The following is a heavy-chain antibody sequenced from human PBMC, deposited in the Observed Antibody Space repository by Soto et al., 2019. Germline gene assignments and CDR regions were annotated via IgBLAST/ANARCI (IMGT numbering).Heavy chain of an antibody. V-gene: IGHV4-59*08. CDR2: IYYSGST. Sequence: SETLSLTCTVSGGSISSYYWSWIRQPPGKGLEWIGYIYYSGSTNYNPSLKSRVTISVDTSKNQFSLKLSSVTAADTAVYYCARHEIATSRYCGGDCYMGYFDYWGQGTLVTVSS. D-gene: IGHD2-21*01. CDR3: ARHEIATSRYCGGDCYMGYFDY. J-gene: IGHJ4*02. CDR1: GGSISSYY.